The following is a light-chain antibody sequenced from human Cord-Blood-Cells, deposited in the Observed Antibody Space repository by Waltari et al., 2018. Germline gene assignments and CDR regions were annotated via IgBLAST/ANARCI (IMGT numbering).Light chain of an antibody. Sequence: DIVMTQSPLSLPVTPGEPASISCRSSQSLLHSNGYNYWDWYLQKPGQSPQLLIYLGSNRASGVPDRFSGSGSGTDFTLKISRVEAEDVGVYYCMQALQTPLTFGGGTKAEIK. V-gene: IGKV2-28*01. J-gene: IGKJ4*01. CDR2: LGS. CDR1: QSLLHSNGYNY. CDR3: MQALQTPLT.